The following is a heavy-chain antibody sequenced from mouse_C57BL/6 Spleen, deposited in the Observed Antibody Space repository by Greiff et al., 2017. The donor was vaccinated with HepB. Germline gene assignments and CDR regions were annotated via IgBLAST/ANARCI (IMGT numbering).Heavy chain of an antibody. D-gene: IGHD2-4*01. CDR1: GFSLTSYA. CDR3: ARSDDYDGSYAMDY. V-gene: IGHV2-9-1*01. J-gene: IGHJ4*01. Sequence: VMLVESGPGLVAPSQSLSITCTVSGFSLTSYAISWVRQPPGKGLEWLGGIWTGGGTNYNSALKSRLSISKDNSKSQVFLKMNSLQTDDTARYYCARSDDYDGSYAMDYWGQGTSVTVSS. CDR2: IWTGGGT.